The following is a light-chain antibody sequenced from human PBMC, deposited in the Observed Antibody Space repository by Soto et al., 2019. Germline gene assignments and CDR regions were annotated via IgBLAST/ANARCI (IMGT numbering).Light chain of an antibody. V-gene: IGKV1-13*02. CDR3: QQFNGFPLT. Sequence: IQLTQSPSSLSASVGDRVTITCRAGQAIGSALAWYQQRPGKAPKLLLYDASNLEAGVSSRFSGSGSGTDFTLTITSLRSEEFATYYCQQFNGFPLTFGGGTKVQIK. J-gene: IGKJ4*01. CDR1: QAIGSA. CDR2: DAS.